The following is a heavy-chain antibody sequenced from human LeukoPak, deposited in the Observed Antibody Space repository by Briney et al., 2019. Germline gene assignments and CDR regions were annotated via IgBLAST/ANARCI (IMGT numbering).Heavy chain of an antibody. V-gene: IGHV4-38-2*01. CDR3: AGNVDTAMVTFVT. CDR1: VYFLSRAYY. CDR2: LYHSGST. Sequence: PSHTLSLTYAVSVYFLSRAYYWGWIRPPPGTGLEGIGNLYHSGSTYYNPSLKRRDHIPGDTSKNQFPLNVNSVTAAHTAVLHCAGNVDTAMVTFVTWGQGTLVTVSS. D-gene: IGHD5-18*01. J-gene: IGHJ5*02.